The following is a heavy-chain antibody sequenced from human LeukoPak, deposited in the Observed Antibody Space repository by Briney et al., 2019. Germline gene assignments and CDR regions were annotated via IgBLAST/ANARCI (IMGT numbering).Heavy chain of an antibody. CDR3: ARVAAPRGPNWFDP. CDR1: GGTFSSYA. J-gene: IGHJ5*02. Sequence: ASVKVSCKASGGTFSSYAISWVRQAPGQGLEWMGRIIPILGIANYAQKFQGRVTITADKSTSTAYMELSSLRSEDTAVYYCARVAAPRGPNWFDPWGQGTLVTVSS. CDR2: IIPILGIA. D-gene: IGHD6-6*01. V-gene: IGHV1-69*04.